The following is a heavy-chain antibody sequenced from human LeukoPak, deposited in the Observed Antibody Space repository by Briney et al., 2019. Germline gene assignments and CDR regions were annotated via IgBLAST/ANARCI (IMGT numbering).Heavy chain of an antibody. CDR3: ARAPPAGYDFWSGYYDY. J-gene: IGHJ4*02. V-gene: IGHV3-7*01. CDR1: GFTFSSYW. CDR2: IKQDGSVK. Sequence: GGSLRLSCATSGFTFSSYWMSWVRQAPGKGLEWVANIKQDGSVKYYVDSVKGRFTISRDNAKNSLYLQMNILRAEDTAVYYCARAPPAGYDFWSGYYDYWGQGTLVTVSS. D-gene: IGHD3-3*01.